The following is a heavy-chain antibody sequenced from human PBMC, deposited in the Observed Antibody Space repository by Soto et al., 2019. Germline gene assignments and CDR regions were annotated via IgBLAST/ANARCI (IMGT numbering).Heavy chain of an antibody. CDR3: ARAGEYYDILTGPDY. J-gene: IGHJ4*02. CDR1: GYTFTSYG. CDR2: ISAYNGNT. Sequence: VASVKVSCKASGYTFTSYGISWVRQAPGQGLEWMGWISAYNGNTNYAQKLQGRVTMTTDTSTSTAYMELRSLRSDDTAVYYCARAGEYYDILTGPDYWGQGTLVTVSS. V-gene: IGHV1-18*01. D-gene: IGHD3-9*01.